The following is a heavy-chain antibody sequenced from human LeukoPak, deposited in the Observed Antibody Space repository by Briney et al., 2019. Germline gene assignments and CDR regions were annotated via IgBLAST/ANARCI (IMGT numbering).Heavy chain of an antibody. J-gene: IGHJ4*02. CDR2: INPSGGST. Sequence: ASVKVSFKASGYTFTSYYMHWVRQAPGQGLEWMVIINPSGGSTSYAQQFQGRVTMTRDTSTSTVYMELSSLRSEDTAVYYCASIMGRRDRGYYFDYWGQGTLVTVSS. CDR1: GYTFTSYY. CDR3: ASIMGRRDRGYYFDY. V-gene: IGHV1-46*01. D-gene: IGHD3-10*01.